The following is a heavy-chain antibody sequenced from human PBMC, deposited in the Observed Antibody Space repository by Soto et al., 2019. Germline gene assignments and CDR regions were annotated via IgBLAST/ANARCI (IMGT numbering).Heavy chain of an antibody. CDR3: AFDYGDYRFFDY. CDR2: ISAYNGNT. D-gene: IGHD4-17*01. V-gene: IGHV1-18*04. J-gene: IGHJ4*02. Sequence: XSVKVSCNASGYTFTGYGISWVRQAPGQGLEWMGWISAYNGNTNYAQKLQGRVTMTTDTSTSTAYMELRSLRSDDTAVYYCAFDYGDYRFFDYWGQGTLVTAPQ. CDR1: GYTFTGYG.